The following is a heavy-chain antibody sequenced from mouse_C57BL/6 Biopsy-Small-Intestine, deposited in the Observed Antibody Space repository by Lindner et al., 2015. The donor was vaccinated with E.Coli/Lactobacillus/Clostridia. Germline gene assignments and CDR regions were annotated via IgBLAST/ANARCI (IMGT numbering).Heavy chain of an antibody. CDR3: AVYYSNGAMDY. CDR1: GFTFSDYG. CDR2: ISSGSSTI. Sequence: VQLQESGGGLVKPGGSLKLSCAASGFTFSDYGMHWVRQAPEKGLEWVAYISSGSSTIYYADTVKGRFTISRDNAKNTLFLQMTSLRSEDTAMYYCAVYYSNGAMDYWGQGTSVIVSS. J-gene: IGHJ4*01. D-gene: IGHD2-5*01. V-gene: IGHV5-17*01.